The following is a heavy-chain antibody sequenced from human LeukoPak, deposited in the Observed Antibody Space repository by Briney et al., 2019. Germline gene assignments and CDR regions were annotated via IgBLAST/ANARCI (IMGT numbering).Heavy chain of an antibody. D-gene: IGHD1-1*01. CDR2: IRHDESNN. CDR1: GFTFSIYG. Sequence: GGSLRLSCAASGFTFSIYGMHWVRQAPGKGLEWVAFIRHDESNNYYADSVKGRFTISRDTSNNTLYLQMNSLRAEDTAVYYCAKDRWATQTTYDAFDIWGQGTMVTVSS. V-gene: IGHV3-30*02. J-gene: IGHJ3*02. CDR3: AKDRWATQTTYDAFDI.